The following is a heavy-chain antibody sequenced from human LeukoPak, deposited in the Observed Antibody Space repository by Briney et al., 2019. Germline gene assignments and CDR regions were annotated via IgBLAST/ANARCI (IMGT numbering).Heavy chain of an antibody. Sequence: SVKVSCKASGGTFGSYAISWVRQAPGQGLEWMGGITPIFGTGNYAEKLQDRVTITADKSTSTAYMELSSLRSEDTAVYYCARSRYSSGWYRAAFDIWGQGTMVTVSS. CDR1: GGTFGSYA. D-gene: IGHD6-19*01. V-gene: IGHV1-69*06. CDR3: ARSRYSSGWYRAAFDI. J-gene: IGHJ3*02. CDR2: ITPIFGTG.